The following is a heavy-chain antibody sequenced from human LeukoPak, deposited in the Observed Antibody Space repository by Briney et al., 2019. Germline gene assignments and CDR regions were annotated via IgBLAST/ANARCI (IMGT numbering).Heavy chain of an antibody. D-gene: IGHD1-7*01. J-gene: IGHJ4*02. CDR2: IYYSGNT. Sequence: GSLRLSCAASGFTFSDYYMSWIRQPPGKGLEWIAYIYYSGNTNYNPSLKNRVTMSVDTSKNQFSLKLSSVTAADTAVYYCASYTGTTSSFDYWGQGTLVTVSS. V-gene: IGHV4-59*01. CDR1: GFTFSDYY. CDR3: ASYTGTTSSFDY.